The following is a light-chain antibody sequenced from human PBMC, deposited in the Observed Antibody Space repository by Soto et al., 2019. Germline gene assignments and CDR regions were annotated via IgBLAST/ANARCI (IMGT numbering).Light chain of an antibody. Sequence: EIVLTQSPATLSLSPGERATLSCRASQSINSNLAWYQQKPGQAPRLLMFRASIRATGFPARFSGSGSGTDFTLTISSLEPEDFAVYYCQQRSNWPPITFGQGTRLEIK. CDR1: QSINSN. CDR2: RAS. J-gene: IGKJ5*01. CDR3: QQRSNWPPIT. V-gene: IGKV3-11*01.